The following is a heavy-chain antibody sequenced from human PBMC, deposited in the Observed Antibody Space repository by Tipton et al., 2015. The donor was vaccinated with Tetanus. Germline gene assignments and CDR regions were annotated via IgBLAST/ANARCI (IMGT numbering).Heavy chain of an antibody. D-gene: IGHD1-14*01. CDR3: GRAPNRISRAYDF. V-gene: IGHV1-69*01. J-gene: IGHJ4*02. CDR2: ITPIFGTT. CDR1: GDPISHYA. Sequence: QVQLVQSGAEVKKPGASVKVSCKASGDPISHYALSWVRQAPGQGLERVGGITPIFGTTNSAPKVQGRVTITADESRNKAYMELRRLMSEDTAVYCCGRAPNRISRAYDFWGQGTQITVS.